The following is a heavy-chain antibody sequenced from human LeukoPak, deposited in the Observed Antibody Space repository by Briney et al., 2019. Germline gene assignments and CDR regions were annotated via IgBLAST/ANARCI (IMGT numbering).Heavy chain of an antibody. V-gene: IGHV3-23*01. Sequence: PGGSLRLSCAASGFTFSSYGMSWVRQAPGKGLEWVSAISGSGGSTYYADSVKGRFTISRDNSKNTLYLQMNSLRAEDTAVYYCAKDRVPWGDGDLTPFDYWGQGTLVTVSS. J-gene: IGHJ4*02. CDR3: AKDRVPWGDGDLTPFDY. D-gene: IGHD5-24*01. CDR2: ISGSGGST. CDR1: GFTFSSYG.